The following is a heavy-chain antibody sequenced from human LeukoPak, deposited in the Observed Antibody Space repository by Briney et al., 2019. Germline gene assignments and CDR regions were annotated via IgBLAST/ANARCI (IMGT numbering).Heavy chain of an antibody. V-gene: IGHV3-9*01. J-gene: IGHJ4*02. Sequence: GGSLRLSCAASGFTFDDYAMHWVRQAPGKGLEWVSGISWNSGSIGYADSVEGRFTISRDNAKNSLYLQMNSLRAEDTALYYCAKGSFSSDWYIFDYWGQGTLVTVSS. CDR3: AKGSFSSDWYIFDY. CDR2: ISWNSGSI. D-gene: IGHD6-19*01. CDR1: GFTFDDYA.